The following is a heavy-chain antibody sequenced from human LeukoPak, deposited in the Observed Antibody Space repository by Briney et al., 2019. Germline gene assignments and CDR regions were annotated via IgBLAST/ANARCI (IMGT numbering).Heavy chain of an antibody. CDR3: ASSEGSTYY. CDR1: GESLSKYY. CDR2: INHSGST. V-gene: IGHV4-34*01. J-gene: IGHJ4*02. D-gene: IGHD1-26*01. Sequence: SETLSLTCAVYGESLSKYYWTWIRQSHGKGLEWIGEINHSGSTNLNQSLKSRVTLSVDTSKHQFSLKLTSVTAADASVYYCASSEGSTYYWGQGTLVTVSS.